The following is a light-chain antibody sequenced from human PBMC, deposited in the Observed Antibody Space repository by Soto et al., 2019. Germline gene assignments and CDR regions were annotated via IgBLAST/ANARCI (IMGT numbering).Light chain of an antibody. V-gene: IGLV4-69*01. Sequence: QPVLTQSPSASASLGASVKLTCILSSGHTTYAIAWHQQQPEKGPRYLMNVNSDGSHSKGDGIPDRFSGFSSGAERYLIISSLQSEDEADYYWQTWGTGSVVFGGGTKLTVL. CDR2: VNSDGSH. CDR1: SGHTTYA. J-gene: IGLJ2*01. CDR3: QTWGTGSVV.